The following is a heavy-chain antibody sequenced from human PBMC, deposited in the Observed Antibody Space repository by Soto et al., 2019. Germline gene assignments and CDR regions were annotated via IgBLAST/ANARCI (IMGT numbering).Heavy chain of an antibody. CDR2: IGTAGDT. D-gene: IGHD6-13*01. CDR1: GFTFSGFD. V-gene: IGHV3-13*01. J-gene: IGHJ4*02. CDR3: AKSQEIGTHFFDS. Sequence: GGSLTLSCEASGFTFSGFDMHWVRQPTGKGLEWVSSIGTAGDTYYAVSVKGRFTISRDNAKNSLSLQMNSLRAGDMAVYFCAKSQEIGTHFFDSWGQGTQVTVSS.